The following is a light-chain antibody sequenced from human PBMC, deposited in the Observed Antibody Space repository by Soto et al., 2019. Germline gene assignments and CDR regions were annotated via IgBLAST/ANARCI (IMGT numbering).Light chain of an antibody. Sequence: QSALTQPASVSGSPGQSITISCTGTNNDVGGYKLVSWYQQHPGKVPKVVIYEGSKRPSGVSNRFSGSKSGNTASLTISGLKAKDGVYYNGWSYEENPILVFGGGPNLT. J-gene: IGLJ2*01. V-gene: IGLV2-23*01. CDR3: WSYEENPILV. CDR2: EGS. CDR1: NNDVGGYKL.